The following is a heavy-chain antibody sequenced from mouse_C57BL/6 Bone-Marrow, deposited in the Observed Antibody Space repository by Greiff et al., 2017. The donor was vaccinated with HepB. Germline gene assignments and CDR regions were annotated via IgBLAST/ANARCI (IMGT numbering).Heavy chain of an antibody. D-gene: IGHD2-5*01. CDR2: INPGSGGT. CDR3: ARSGYSNYAWFAY. Sequence: QVQLQQSGAELVRPGTSVKVSCKASGYAFTNYLIEWVKQRPGQGLECIGVINPGSGGTNYNEKFKGKATLTADKSSSTAYMQLSSLTSEDSAVYFCARSGYSNYAWFAYWGQGTLVTVSA. CDR1: GYAFTNYL. J-gene: IGHJ3*01. V-gene: IGHV1-54*01.